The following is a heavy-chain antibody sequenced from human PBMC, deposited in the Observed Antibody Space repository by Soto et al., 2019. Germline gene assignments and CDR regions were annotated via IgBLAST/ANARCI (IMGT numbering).Heavy chain of an antibody. D-gene: IGHD3-16*02. CDR3: ARQNRYDYVWGSYRYTYYYGMDV. CDR2: ISSSSSTI. Sequence: PGGSLRLSCAASGFTFSSYSMNWVRQAPGKGLEWVSYISSSSSTIYYADSVKGRFTISRDNAKNSLYLQMNSLRDEDTAVYYCARQNRYDYVWGSYRYTYYYGMDVWGQGTTVTVSS. J-gene: IGHJ6*02. CDR1: GFTFSSYS. V-gene: IGHV3-48*02.